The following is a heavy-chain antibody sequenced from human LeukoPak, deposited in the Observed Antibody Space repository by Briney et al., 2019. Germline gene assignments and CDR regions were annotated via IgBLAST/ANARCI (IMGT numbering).Heavy chain of an antibody. Sequence: GGSLRLSCAASGFTFSSYAMHWVRQAPGKGLEYVSAISSNGGSTYYANSVKGRFTISRDNSKNTLYLQMGSLRAEDTAVYYCARATRGVASDFDYWGQGTLVTVSS. J-gene: IGHJ4*02. CDR3: ARATRGVASDFDY. V-gene: IGHV3-64*01. CDR1: GFTFSSYA. CDR2: ISSNGGST. D-gene: IGHD2-15*01.